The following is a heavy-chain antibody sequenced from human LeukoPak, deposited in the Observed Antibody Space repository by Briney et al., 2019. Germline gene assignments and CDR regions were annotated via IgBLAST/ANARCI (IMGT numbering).Heavy chain of an antibody. CDR2: IYPGDSDT. CDR3: ARRDYFDSSGYATTFDL. Sequence: GESLKISCQGSGYSFTSYWIGWVRQLPGKGLEWMGTIYPGDSDTTYSPPFQGQLPIPDGNSISTASLQWSSLQASRSAMYYCARRDYFDSSGYATTFDLWGQGTMVTVSS. CDR1: GYSFTSYW. J-gene: IGHJ3*01. D-gene: IGHD3-22*01. V-gene: IGHV5-51*01.